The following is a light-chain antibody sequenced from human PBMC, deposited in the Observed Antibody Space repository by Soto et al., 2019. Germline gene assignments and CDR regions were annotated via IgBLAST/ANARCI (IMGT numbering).Light chain of an antibody. Sequence: DIQVTHSPSSVSASVVDIVTITFRASQDIAGYLAWYQHKPGRTPELLIHGASRLQSGVPARFSGSGSGTDFTLIISSLQSEDSAVYYCQQYNSWLWTFGQGTKVDIK. J-gene: IGKJ1*01. V-gene: IGKV1-12*01. CDR2: GAS. CDR3: QQYNSWLWT. CDR1: QDIAGY.